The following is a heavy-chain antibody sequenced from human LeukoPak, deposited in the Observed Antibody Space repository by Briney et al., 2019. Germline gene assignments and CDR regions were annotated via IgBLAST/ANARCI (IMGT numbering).Heavy chain of an antibody. J-gene: IGHJ4*02. CDR3: ARGRRDYGDYPY. D-gene: IGHD4-17*01. CDR1: GFTFRSYA. CDR2: IYSGGDT. V-gene: IGHV3-53*01. Sequence: PGGSLRLSCAASGFTFRSYAMNWVRQAPGKGLEWVSVIYSGGDTYSADSVKGRFTTSRDNSKNTVYLQMNSLRVEDTAVYYCARGRRDYGDYPYWGQGTLVTVSS.